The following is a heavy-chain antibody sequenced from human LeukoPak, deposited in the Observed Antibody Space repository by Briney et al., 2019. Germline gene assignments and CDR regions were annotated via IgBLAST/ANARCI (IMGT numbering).Heavy chain of an antibody. Sequence: SETLSLTCTVSGGSISGYYWSWIRQPPGKGLEWIGYIYYSGSTNYNPSLKSRVTISVDTSKNQFSLKLSSVTAADTAVYYCARVRGDVDIVATNWFDPWGQGTLVTVSS. V-gene: IGHV4-59*01. CDR2: IYYSGST. CDR3: ARVRGDVDIVATNWFDP. CDR1: GGSISGYY. J-gene: IGHJ5*02. D-gene: IGHD5-12*01.